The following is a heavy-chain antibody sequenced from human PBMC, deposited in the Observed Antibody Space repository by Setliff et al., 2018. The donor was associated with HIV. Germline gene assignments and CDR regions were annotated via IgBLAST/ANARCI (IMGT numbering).Heavy chain of an antibody. Sequence: GGSLRLSCAASGFTFSNYWTNWVRQAPGKGLEWVANIKQDGSEKTYVDSVKCRFTISRDNAKTSLYLQMNSLRAEDAAVYYCARESRRENNYDFDYWGQGTLVTVSS. J-gene: IGHJ4*02. CDR3: ARESRRENNYDFDY. V-gene: IGHV3-7*03. D-gene: IGHD3-22*01. CDR2: IKQDGSEK. CDR1: GFTFSNYW.